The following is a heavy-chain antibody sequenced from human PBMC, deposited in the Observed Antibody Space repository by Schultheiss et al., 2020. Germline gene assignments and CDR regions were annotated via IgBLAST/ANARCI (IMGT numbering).Heavy chain of an antibody. Sequence: GESLKISCKGSGYSFTSYWIGWVRQMPGKGLEWMGIIYPGDSDTRYSPSFQGQVTISADKSISTAYLQWSSLKASDTAMYYCARSGATYYYDSSGYGTPRGIDYWGQGTLVNVSS. CDR2: IYPGDSDT. CDR1: GYSFTSYW. CDR3: ARSGATYYYDSSGYGTPRGIDY. J-gene: IGHJ4*02. D-gene: IGHD3-22*01. V-gene: IGHV5-51*01.